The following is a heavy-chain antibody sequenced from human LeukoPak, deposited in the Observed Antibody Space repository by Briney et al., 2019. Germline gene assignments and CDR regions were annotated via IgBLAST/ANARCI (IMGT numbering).Heavy chain of an antibody. J-gene: IGHJ4*02. D-gene: IGHD5-12*01. V-gene: IGHV1-18*01. CDR1: GYTFTSYG. CDR2: ISAYNGNT. CDR3: ARGPNVDIVVYFDY. Sequence: ASVKVSCKASGYTFTSYGISWVRQATGQGLEWMGWISAYNGNTNYAQKLQGRVTMTTDTSTSTAYMELRSLRSDDTAVYYCARGPNVDIVVYFDYWGQGTLVTVSS.